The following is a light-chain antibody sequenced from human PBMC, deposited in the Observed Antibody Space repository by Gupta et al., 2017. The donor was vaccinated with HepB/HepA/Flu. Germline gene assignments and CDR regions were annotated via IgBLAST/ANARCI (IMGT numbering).Light chain of an antibody. Sequence: DIQMTQSPSSLSASVGDRVTITCRASQNIDYYLNWYQQKPGKAPKLLIYGASSLQSGVPSRFSGGGSGTDFALTISSLQPEDFGTYYRQQAFSTPLFTFGPGTKVDFK. J-gene: IGKJ3*01. V-gene: IGKV1-39*01. CDR3: QQAFSTPLFT. CDR1: QNIDYY. CDR2: GAS.